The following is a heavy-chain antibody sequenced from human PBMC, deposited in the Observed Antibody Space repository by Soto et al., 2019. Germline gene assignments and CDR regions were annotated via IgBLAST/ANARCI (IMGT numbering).Heavy chain of an antibody. CDR3: ARDDHYDILTGYIYYFDY. CDR1: GYTFTSYG. J-gene: IGHJ4*02. CDR2: ISAYNGNT. D-gene: IGHD3-9*01. Sequence: ASVKVSFKVSGYTFTSYGLTWVRQAPGQGLEWMGWISAYNGNTKYAQRFQGRVTVTTDTSTSTAYMELRSLRSDDTAVFYCARDDHYDILTGYIYYFDYWGQGTLVTVSS. V-gene: IGHV1-18*01.